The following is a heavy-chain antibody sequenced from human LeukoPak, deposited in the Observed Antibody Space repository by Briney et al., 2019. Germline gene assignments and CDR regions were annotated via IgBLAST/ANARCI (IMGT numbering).Heavy chain of an antibody. J-gene: IGHJ4*02. V-gene: IGHV1-46*01. Sequence: GASVKVSCKASGYTFTKSYIHWVRQAPGQRLEWMGLINPGGDNTDYAQKFQGRVTMTSDTSARTVYMELSSLRSEDTAVYYCATIHDSSGYYRSFDYWGQGTLVTVSS. D-gene: IGHD3-22*01. CDR1: GYTFTKSY. CDR2: INPGGDNT. CDR3: ATIHDSSGYYRSFDY.